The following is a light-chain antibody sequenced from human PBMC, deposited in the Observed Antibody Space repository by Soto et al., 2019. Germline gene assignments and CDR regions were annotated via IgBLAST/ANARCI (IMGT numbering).Light chain of an antibody. Sequence: QYVLTQPASVSGSPGQSITISCTGTSSDIGGYNYVSWYQQHPGKAPKLMIYEVVNRPSGVSNRFSGYKAGNTASLTICGLQAEDEADYYCGSYTSSITRVFGGGTQLTVL. CDR3: GSYTSSITRV. V-gene: IGLV2-14*01. CDR2: EVV. CDR1: SSDIGGYNY. J-gene: IGLJ2*01.